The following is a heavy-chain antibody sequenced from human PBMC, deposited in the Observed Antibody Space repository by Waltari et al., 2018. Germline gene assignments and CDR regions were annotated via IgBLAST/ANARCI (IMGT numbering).Heavy chain of an antibody. CDR2: VYQDGST. J-gene: IGHJ4*02. CDR1: GGSIGNDS. D-gene: IGHD6-6*01. Sequence: QVRLQESGPGLVKPSETLSLSCTVSGGSIGNDSWSWIRQPPGKGLEWIGFVYQDGSTNSNPSRKSRVTRSVDTSKNQFSLKLKSVTAADTAVYYCARGGASSKYFDYWGQGTLVTVSS. CDR3: ARGGASSKYFDY. V-gene: IGHV4-59*01.